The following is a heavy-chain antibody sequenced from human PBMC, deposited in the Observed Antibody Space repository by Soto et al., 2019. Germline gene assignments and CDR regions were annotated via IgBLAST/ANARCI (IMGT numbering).Heavy chain of an antibody. CDR3: AKDGSHNFDY. V-gene: IGHV3-30*18. CDR1: GFTFSQYA. CDR2: MSYDGSNE. Sequence: QVQLVESGGGVVQPGRSLRLSCVASGFTFSQYAMHWVRQAPGKGLEWVALMSYDGSNEYYADSVKGRFTISRDNSKNTLYLQMNSLRAEDTAVYYCAKDGSHNFDYWGQGTLVTVSS. J-gene: IGHJ4*02. D-gene: IGHD1-26*01.